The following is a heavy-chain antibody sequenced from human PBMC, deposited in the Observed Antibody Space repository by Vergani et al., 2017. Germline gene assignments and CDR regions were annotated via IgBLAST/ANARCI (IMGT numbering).Heavy chain of an antibody. CDR1: GYTFTTFA. D-gene: IGHD3-10*01. CDR2: INTNTGNP. J-gene: IGHJ4*02. Sequence: QVQLVQSGSELKKPGASVKVSCKASGYTFTTFAMNWVRQAPGQGLEWMGWINTNTGNPTYAQGFTGRFVFSLDTSVTTAYLQISSPKAEDTAVYYCARATRSMVRGLTYYFDYWGQGTLVTVSS. V-gene: IGHV7-4-1*02. CDR3: ARATRSMVRGLTYYFDY.